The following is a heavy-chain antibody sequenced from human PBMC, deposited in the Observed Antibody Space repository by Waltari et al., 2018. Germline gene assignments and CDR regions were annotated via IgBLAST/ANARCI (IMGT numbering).Heavy chain of an antibody. V-gene: IGHV4-34*01. CDR3: ARHNRYGDYGVRYYFDY. CDR1: GGSFSGYY. D-gene: IGHD4-17*01. J-gene: IGHJ4*02. CDR2: INHSGST. Sequence: QVQLQQWGAGLLKPSETLSLTCAVYGGSFSGYYWSWLRQPPGKGLEWIGEINHSGSTNYNPSLKSRVTISVDTSKNQFSLKLSSVTAADTAVYYCARHNRYGDYGVRYYFDYWGQGTLVTVSS.